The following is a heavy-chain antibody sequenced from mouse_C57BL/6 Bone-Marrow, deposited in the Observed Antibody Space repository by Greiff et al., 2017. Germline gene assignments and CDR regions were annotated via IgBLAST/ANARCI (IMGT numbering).Heavy chain of an antibody. CDR1: GFNIKDDY. CDR2: IDPENGDT. CDR3: TTVLLR. D-gene: IGHD1-1*01. J-gene: IGHJ2*01. V-gene: IGHV14-4*01. Sequence: EVKLVESGAELVRPGASVKLSCTASGFNIKDDYMHWVKQRPEQGLEWIGWIDPENGDTEYASKFQGKATITADTYSNTAYLQRSSLTSEDTAVYYCTTVLLRWGQGTTLTVSS.